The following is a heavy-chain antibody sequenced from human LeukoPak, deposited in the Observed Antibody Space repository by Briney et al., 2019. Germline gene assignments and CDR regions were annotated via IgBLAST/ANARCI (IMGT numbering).Heavy chain of an antibody. CDR2: ISSSSSTI. CDR3: ARAGFALAPHRGTPFDY. CDR1: GFTFSSYR. V-gene: IGHV3-48*01. D-gene: IGHD6-6*01. Sequence: GGSLRLSCAASGFTFSSYRMNWVRQAPGKGLEWVSYISSSSSTIYYADSVKGRFTISRDNAKNSLYLQMNSLRAEDTAVYYCARAGFALAPHRGTPFDYWGQGTLVTVSS. J-gene: IGHJ4*02.